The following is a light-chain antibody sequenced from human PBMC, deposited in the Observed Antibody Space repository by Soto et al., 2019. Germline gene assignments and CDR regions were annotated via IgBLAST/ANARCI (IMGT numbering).Light chain of an antibody. CDR1: QSVSSY. Sequence: SPATLTVSRVGLATLSFRASQSVSSYLAWYQQTPGQAPRLLIYDASNRATSIHARFSSSGSGKEFTLTINSLQSEYFAVYYCQQYNNWWTSGQGTKV. V-gene: IGKV3D-15*01. J-gene: IGKJ1*01. CDR3: QQYNNWWT. CDR2: DAS.